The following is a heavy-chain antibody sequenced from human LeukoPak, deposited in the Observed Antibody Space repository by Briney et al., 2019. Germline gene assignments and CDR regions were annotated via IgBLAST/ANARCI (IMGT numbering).Heavy chain of an antibody. CDR3: ARNQHVLLWFGELSY. CDR2: IWYDGSNK. J-gene: IGHJ4*02. Sequence: GGSLRLSCAASGFTFSSYGMHWVRQAPGKGLEWVAVIWYDGSNKYYADSVKGRFTISRDNSKNTLYLQMNSLRAEDTAVYYCARNQHVLLWFGELSYWGQGTLVTVSS. CDR1: GFTFSSYG. D-gene: IGHD3-10*01. V-gene: IGHV3-33*01.